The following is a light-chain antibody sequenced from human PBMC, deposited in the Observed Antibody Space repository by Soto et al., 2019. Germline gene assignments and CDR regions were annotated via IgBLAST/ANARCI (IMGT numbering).Light chain of an antibody. CDR2: AAS. Sequence: EIVMTQSPATLSVSPGDRATLSCRASQSVSSNLAWYQQKPGQAPKLLIYAASTRATGIPARFSGSGSGTEFTPTIISRQSEDFAVYYCQQYNNWPLYTFGQGTKLEIK. V-gene: IGKV3-15*01. J-gene: IGKJ2*01. CDR1: QSVSSN. CDR3: QQYNNWPLYT.